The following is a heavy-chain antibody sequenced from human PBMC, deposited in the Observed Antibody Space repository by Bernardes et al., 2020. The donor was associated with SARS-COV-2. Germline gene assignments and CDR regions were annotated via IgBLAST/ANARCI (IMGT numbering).Heavy chain of an antibody. J-gene: IGHJ4*02. D-gene: IGHD2-2*01. Sequence: GGSLRLSCSASGFTFSSYAMHWVRQAPGKGLEYVSAISSNGGSTYYADSVKGRFTISRDNSKNTLYLQMSSLRAEDTAVYYCVKDKGVCSSTSCYYFDYWGQGTLVTVSS. CDR3: VKDKGVCSSTSCYYFDY. CDR1: GFTFSSYA. CDR2: ISSNGGST. V-gene: IGHV3-64D*06.